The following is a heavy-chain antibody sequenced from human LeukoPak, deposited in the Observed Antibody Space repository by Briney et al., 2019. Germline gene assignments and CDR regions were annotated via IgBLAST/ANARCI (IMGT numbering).Heavy chain of an antibody. J-gene: IGHJ4*02. D-gene: IGHD5-18*01. V-gene: IGHV5-51*01. CDR2: IYPGDSDT. CDR1: GYNFTSYW. CDR3: ARHGLTAPTDY. Sequence: GESLKISCKGSGYNFTSYWIGWVRQMPGKGLEWMGIIYPGDSDTTYSPSFQGQVTISADKSISTASLQWDSLRASDTAMYYCARHGLTAPTDYWGQGTLVTVSS.